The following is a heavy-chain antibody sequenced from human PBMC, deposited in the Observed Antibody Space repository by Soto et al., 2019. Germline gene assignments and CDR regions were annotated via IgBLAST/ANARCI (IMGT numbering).Heavy chain of an antibody. V-gene: IGHV4-59*01. CDR1: GGSLGSYY. J-gene: IGHJ5*02. CDR3: ARGAMFWFDP. Sequence: QVQLQESGPGLVKPSETLSLTCSVAGGSLGSYYWGWIRQSPGKGLEWIAYIYDSGITIYKPSLKSRATISVDSSKNQFSLNLTSVTAADTAVYYCARGAMFWFDPWGQGTLVSVSS. CDR2: IYDSGIT. D-gene: IGHD3-10*02.